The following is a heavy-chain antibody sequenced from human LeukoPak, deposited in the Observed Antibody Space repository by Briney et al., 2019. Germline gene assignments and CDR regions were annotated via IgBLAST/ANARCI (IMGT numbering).Heavy chain of an antibody. CDR2: MNPNSGNT. Sequence: GASAKVSCKASGYTFTSYDINWVRQATGQGLEWMGRMNPNSGNTGYPQKFQGRVTMTRNTSISTAYMELSSLRSEDAAVYYCARGIGFGESRDYWGQGTLVTVSS. D-gene: IGHD3-10*01. CDR3: ARGIGFGESRDY. V-gene: IGHV1-8*01. J-gene: IGHJ4*02. CDR1: GYTFTSYD.